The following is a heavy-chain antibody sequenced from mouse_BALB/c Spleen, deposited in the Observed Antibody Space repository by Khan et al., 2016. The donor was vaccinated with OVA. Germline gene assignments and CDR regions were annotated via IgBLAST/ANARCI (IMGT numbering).Heavy chain of an antibody. D-gene: IGHD1-1*01. Sequence: EVQLQESGPGLVKPSQSLSLTCSVTGYLITSGCYWNWIRQFPGNKLEWMGHISYDGNNNYNPSLKNRISITRDTSRNQFFLRLNSVTTEDTATYYYARDEGYSYGDYFDYWGQGTTLTVSS. J-gene: IGHJ2*01. CDR1: GYLITSGCY. CDR2: ISYDGNN. CDR3: ARDEGYSYGDYFDY. V-gene: IGHV3-6*02.